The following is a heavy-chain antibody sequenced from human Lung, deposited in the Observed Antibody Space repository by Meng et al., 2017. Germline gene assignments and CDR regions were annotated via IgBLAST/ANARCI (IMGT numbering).Heavy chain of an antibody. Sequence: QGQRGQSGAKVKKPGASVKSSCKPSGYNFPDYWLHWVRRAPGQGLEWMGRIDPKSGDTHYAQRFQGRVTMTGDTSISTAYMELSGLRSDDTAMYYCARDEDISAAGKLFGDYWGQGTLVTVSS. D-gene: IGHD6-13*01. CDR3: ARDEDISAAGKLFGDY. J-gene: IGHJ4*02. CDR2: IDPKSGDT. CDR1: GYNFPDYW. V-gene: IGHV1-2*06.